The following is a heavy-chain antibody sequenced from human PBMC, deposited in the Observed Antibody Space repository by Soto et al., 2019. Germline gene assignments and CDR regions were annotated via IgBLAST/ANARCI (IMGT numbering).Heavy chain of an antibody. CDR2: ISSNGGST. Sequence: GGSLRLSCSASGFTFSSYAMHWVRQAPGKGLEYVSAISSNGGSTYYADSVKGRFTISRDNSKNTLYLQMSSLRAEDTAVYYCVKGGPTLTGGQWAFDIWGQGTMVTVSS. D-gene: IGHD7-27*01. J-gene: IGHJ3*02. V-gene: IGHV3-64D*06. CDR3: VKGGPTLTGGQWAFDI. CDR1: GFTFSSYA.